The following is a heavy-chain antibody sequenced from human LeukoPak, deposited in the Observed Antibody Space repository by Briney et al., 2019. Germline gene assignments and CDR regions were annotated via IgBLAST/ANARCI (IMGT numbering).Heavy chain of an antibody. D-gene: IGHD5-18*01. V-gene: IGHV3-23*01. Sequence: GGSLRLSCAASGFTFNSYAMTWVRQAPGKGLEWVSGISGSGGSTYYADSVKGRFTISRDNSKNTLYLQMNSLRAEDTAVYYCARDPKVRGYSYGYGDYWGQGTLVTVSS. CDR1: GFTFNSYA. CDR3: ARDPKVRGYSYGYGDY. CDR2: ISGSGGST. J-gene: IGHJ4*02.